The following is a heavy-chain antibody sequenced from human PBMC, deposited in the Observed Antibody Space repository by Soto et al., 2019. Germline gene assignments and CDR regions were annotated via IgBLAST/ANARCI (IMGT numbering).Heavy chain of an antibody. CDR3: ARHAYYHQPYYGMDV. Sequence: PGESLKISCKGSGYSFTSYWISWVRQMPGKGLEWMGRIDPSDSYTNYSPSFQGHVTISADKSISTAYLQWSSLKASDTAMYYCARHAYYHQPYYGMDVWGQGTTVTVSS. CDR1: GYSFTSYW. J-gene: IGHJ6*02. D-gene: IGHD3-3*02. V-gene: IGHV5-10-1*01. CDR2: IDPSDSYT.